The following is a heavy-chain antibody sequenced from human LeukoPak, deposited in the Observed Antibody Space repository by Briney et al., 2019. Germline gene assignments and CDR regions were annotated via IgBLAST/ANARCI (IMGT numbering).Heavy chain of an antibody. CDR2: ISGSSNYI. D-gene: IGHD2/OR15-2a*01. J-gene: IGHJ4*02. CDR3: ARGGGSSQDIFLYY. V-gene: IGHV3-21*01. CDR1: GFTFSDYT. Sequence: GGSLRLSCAASGFTFSDYTMNWVRLAPGKGLEWVSSISGSSNYIYYADSVKGRFTISRGNAKNSLCLQMNSLRVEDTAVYYCARGGGSSQDIFLYYWGQGTLVTVSS.